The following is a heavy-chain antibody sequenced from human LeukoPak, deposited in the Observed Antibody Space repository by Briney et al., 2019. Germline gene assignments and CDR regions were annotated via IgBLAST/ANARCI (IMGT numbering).Heavy chain of an antibody. CDR3: ARRGYYSVMDV. CDR1: GGSISSSRSY. Sequence: SETLSLTCSVSGGSISSSRSYWGWIRQTPGKGLEWVGSIYYSGSTYYNPSLKSRVTISVDTSKNQFSLKPSSVTAADTAVYYCARRGYYSVMDVWGKGTTVTISS. D-gene: IGHD5-12*01. V-gene: IGHV4-39*01. J-gene: IGHJ6*03. CDR2: IYYSGST.